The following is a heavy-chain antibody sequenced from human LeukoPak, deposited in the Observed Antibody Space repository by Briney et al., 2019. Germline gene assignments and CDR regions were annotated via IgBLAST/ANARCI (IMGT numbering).Heavy chain of an antibody. CDR2: ISYSGST. J-gene: IGHJ4*02. CDR1: GGSISSDTFH. D-gene: IGHD1-26*01. Sequence: RASETLSLTCTVSGGSISSDTFHWGWIRQPPGKGLEWIGTISYSGSTNYKASLRGRITISRDTSKNQFSLEVSSVTAADTAVYYCAAHRTYYPFDYWGQGNLVTASS. V-gene: IGHV4-39*01. CDR3: AAHRTYYPFDY.